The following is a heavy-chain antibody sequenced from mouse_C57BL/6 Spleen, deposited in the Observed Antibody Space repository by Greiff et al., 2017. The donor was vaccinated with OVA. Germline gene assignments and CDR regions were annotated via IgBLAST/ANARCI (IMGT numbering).Heavy chain of an antibody. CDR3: ARQREVSLLEWYFDV. J-gene: IGHJ1*03. CDR2: INPNNGGT. D-gene: IGHD1-2*01. CDR1: GYTFTDYN. Sequence: EVKVVESGPELVKPGASVKIPCKASGYTFTDYNMDWVKQSHGKSLEWIGDINPNNGGTIYNQKFKGKATLTVDKSSSTAYMELRSLTSEDTAVYYCARQREVSLLEWYFDVWGTGTTVTVSS. V-gene: IGHV1-18*01.